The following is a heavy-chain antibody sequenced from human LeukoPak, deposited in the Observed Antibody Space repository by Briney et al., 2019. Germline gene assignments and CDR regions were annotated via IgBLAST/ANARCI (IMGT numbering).Heavy chain of an antibody. Sequence: GASVKVSCKASGYTFTTHAMNWVRQAPGQGLEWMGWINTNTGNPTYAQGFTGRFVFSLDTSVSTAYLQISNLKAEDTAVYYCAREVVVDRFDPWGQGTLVTVSP. J-gene: IGHJ5*02. CDR1: GYTFTTHA. CDR2: INTNTGNP. D-gene: IGHD2-15*01. CDR3: AREVVVDRFDP. V-gene: IGHV7-4-1*02.